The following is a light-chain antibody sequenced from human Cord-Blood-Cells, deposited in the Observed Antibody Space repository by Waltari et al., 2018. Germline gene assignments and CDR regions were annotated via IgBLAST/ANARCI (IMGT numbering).Light chain of an antibody. J-gene: IGKJ5*01. CDR3: QQRSNWSIT. CDR2: DAS. CDR1: QSVSSY. Sequence: EIVLTQPPATLSLSPGERATLPCRASQSVSSYFAWYQQKPGQAPRLLTYDASNRATGIPARFSGSGSGTDFTLTISSLEPEDFAVYYCQQRSNWSITFGQGTRLEIK. V-gene: IGKV3-11*01.